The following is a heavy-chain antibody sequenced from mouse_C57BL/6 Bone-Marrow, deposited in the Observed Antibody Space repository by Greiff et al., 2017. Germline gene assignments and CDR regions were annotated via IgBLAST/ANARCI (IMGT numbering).Heavy chain of an antibody. V-gene: IGHV1-22*01. Sequence: EVHLVESGPELVKPGASVKMSCKASGYTFTDYNMDWVKQSHGKSLEWIGFINPNNGGTSYNQKFKGKATLTVNKSSSPAYMELRSLTSPYSAVYYCASFEHTPYWGQGTTLTVSS. CDR2: INPNNGGT. CDR1: GYTFTDYN. D-gene: IGHD5-1-1*01. CDR3: ASFEHTPY. J-gene: IGHJ2*01.